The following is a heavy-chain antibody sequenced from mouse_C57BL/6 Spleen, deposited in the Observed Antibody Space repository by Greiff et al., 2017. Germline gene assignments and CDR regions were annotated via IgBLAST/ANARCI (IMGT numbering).Heavy chain of an antibody. Sequence: EVQLQESEGGLVQPGSSMKLSCTASGFTFSDYYMAWVRQVPEKGLEWVANINYDGSSTYYLDSLKSRFIISRDNAKNILYLQMSSLKSEDTATYYCARVYYGSSYNYAMDYWGQGTSVTVSS. D-gene: IGHD1-1*01. CDR2: INYDGSST. CDR3: ARVYYGSSYNYAMDY. V-gene: IGHV5-16*01. CDR1: GFTFSDYY. J-gene: IGHJ4*01.